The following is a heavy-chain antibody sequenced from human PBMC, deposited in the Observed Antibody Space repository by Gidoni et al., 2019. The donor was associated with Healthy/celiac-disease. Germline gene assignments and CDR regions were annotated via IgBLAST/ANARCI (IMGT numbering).Heavy chain of an antibody. CDR2: IYYSGST. J-gene: IGHJ4*02. CDR3: AAQGGSSRTKSGPDY. CDR1: GGSISSYY. Sequence: QVQLQESGPGLVKPSETLSLTCTVSGGSISSYYWSWIRQPPGKGLEWIGYIYYSGSTNYNPSLKSRVTISVDTSKNQFSLKLSSVTAADTAVYYCAAQGGSSRTKSGPDYWGQGTLVTVSS. D-gene: IGHD1-1*01. V-gene: IGHV4-59*01.